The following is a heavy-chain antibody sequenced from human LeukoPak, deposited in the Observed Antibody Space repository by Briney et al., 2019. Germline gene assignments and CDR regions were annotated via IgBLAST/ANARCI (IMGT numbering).Heavy chain of an antibody. J-gene: IGHJ6*04. CDR1: GGSISSSSYD. Sequence: PSESLSLTCTVSGGSISSSSYDWGWIRQPPGKGLEWIGSIYYSGSTYYNPSRKSRVTISVDTSKYQFCLKLSSVTGADTAVYYCASLPFIRFGESRVSPAVWGKGTTVTISS. CDR2: IYYSGST. V-gene: IGHV4-39*01. CDR3: ASLPFIRFGESRVSPAV. D-gene: IGHD3-10*01.